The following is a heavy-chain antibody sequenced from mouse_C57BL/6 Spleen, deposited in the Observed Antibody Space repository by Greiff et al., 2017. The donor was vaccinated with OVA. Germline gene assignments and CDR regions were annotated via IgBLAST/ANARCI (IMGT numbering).Heavy chain of an antibody. CDR3: ARQITTVVASDY. J-gene: IGHJ2*01. V-gene: IGHV5-6*01. Sequence: EVHLVESGGDLVKPGGSLKLSCAASGFTFSSYGMSWVRQTPDKRLEWVATISSGGSYTYYPDSVKGRFTISRDNAKNTLYLQMSSLKSEDTAMYYCARQITTVVASDYWGQGTTLTVSS. CDR2: ISSGGSYT. D-gene: IGHD1-1*01. CDR1: GFTFSSYG.